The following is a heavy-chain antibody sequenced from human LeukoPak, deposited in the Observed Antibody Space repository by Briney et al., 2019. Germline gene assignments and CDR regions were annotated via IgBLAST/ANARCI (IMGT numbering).Heavy chain of an antibody. CDR3: ARVGFGSGSYYDAFDI. CDR1: GYTFTGYY. V-gene: IGHV1-2*02. CDR2: INPNSGGT. Sequence: ASVKVSCKASGYTFTGYYMHWVRQAPGQGLEWMGWINPNSGGTNYAQKFQGRVTMTRDTSISTAYMELSSLTSDDTAVYYCARVGFGSGSYYDAFDIWGQGTMVAVSS. J-gene: IGHJ3*02. D-gene: IGHD3-10*01.